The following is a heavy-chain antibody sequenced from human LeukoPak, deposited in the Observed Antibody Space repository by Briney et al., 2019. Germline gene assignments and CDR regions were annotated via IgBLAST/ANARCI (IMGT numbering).Heavy chain of an antibody. CDR2: IYPGDPDT. J-gene: IGHJ3*02. CDR1: GYSFTTSW. Sequence: GESLKISCKGSGYSFTTSWIGWVRQMPGKGLEWMGIIYPGDPDTRYSPSFQGHVTISADKSISTAYLQWSSLKASDTAMYYCARLARIAVAGTLIWGAFHIWGRGTMVTVSS. V-gene: IGHV5-51*01. D-gene: IGHD6-19*01. CDR3: ARLARIAVAGTLIWGAFHI.